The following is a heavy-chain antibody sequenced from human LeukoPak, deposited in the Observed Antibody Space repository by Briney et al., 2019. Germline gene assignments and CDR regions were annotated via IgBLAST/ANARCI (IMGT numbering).Heavy chain of an antibody. Sequence: RASVKVSCKASGYTFTSYCISWVRQAPGQGLEWMGWISAYNGNTNYAQKLQGRVTMTTDTSTSTAYMELRSLKSDDTAVYYCARDFRLRAIVGATTYGYWGQGTLVTVSS. CDR1: GYTFTSYC. D-gene: IGHD1-26*01. J-gene: IGHJ4*02. CDR2: ISAYNGNT. CDR3: ARDFRLRAIVGATTYGY. V-gene: IGHV1-18*01.